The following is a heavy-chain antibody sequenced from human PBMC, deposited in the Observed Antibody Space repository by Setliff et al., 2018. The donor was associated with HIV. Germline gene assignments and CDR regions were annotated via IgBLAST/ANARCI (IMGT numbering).Heavy chain of an antibody. CDR3: AKDGASWYEANTDVGYYYYYMDV. CDR2: ISASGRTT. V-gene: IGHV3-23*01. CDR1: GFSFSSYA. Sequence: PGGSLRLSCAASGFSFSSYAMSWVRQAPGKGLEWVSAISASGRTTYYADSVKGRFAISRDNSKNTLYLQMNNLRAEDTALYYCAKDGASWYEANTDVGYYYYYMDVWGKGTTVTVSS. D-gene: IGHD6-13*01. J-gene: IGHJ6*03.